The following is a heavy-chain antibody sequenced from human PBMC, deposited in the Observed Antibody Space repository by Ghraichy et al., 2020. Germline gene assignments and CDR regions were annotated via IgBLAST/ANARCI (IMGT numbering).Heavy chain of an antibody. Sequence: GGSLRLSCAASGFTFSLSWMSWVHQVPGKGLEWVANMNRDGRDKYYVGSVRGRFGISRDNAENSLYLQMNSLRVEDTAVYYCVRGSGREVDHWGQGAMVTVSS. J-gene: IGHJ4*02. CDR1: GFTFSLSW. D-gene: IGHD2-15*01. CDR3: VRGSGREVDH. V-gene: IGHV3-7*01. CDR2: MNRDGRDK.